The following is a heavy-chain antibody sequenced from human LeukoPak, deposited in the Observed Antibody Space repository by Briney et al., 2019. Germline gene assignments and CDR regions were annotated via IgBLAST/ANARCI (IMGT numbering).Heavy chain of an antibody. CDR2: IYDSGST. CDR1: GGSIRSYY. D-gene: IGHD5-24*01. Sequence: SETLSLTCTVSGGSIRSYYWSWIRQPPGKGLEWVGYIYDSGSTSYNPSLKSRVTISVDTSKNQFSLKLTSVTAADTAVYYCSRLYLRATRFDYWGQGTLVTVSS. V-gene: IGHV4-59*08. J-gene: IGHJ4*02. CDR3: SRLYLRATRFDY.